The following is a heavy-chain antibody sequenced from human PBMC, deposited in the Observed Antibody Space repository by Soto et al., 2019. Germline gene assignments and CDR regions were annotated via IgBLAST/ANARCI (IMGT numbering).Heavy chain of an antibody. D-gene: IGHD2-8*02. J-gene: IGHJ6*02. V-gene: IGHV3-33*01. CDR2: IWYDGSNK. CDR3: ARVGGRLVRGYHYGMDV. Sequence: QVQLVESGGGVVQPGRSLRLSCAASGFSLSSYGMLWVRQAPGKGLEWVAVIWYDGSNKYYADSVKGRFTISRDNSKNTLYLQMNSLRAEDTAVYYCARVGGRLVRGYHYGMDVWGQGTTVTVSS. CDR1: GFSLSSYG.